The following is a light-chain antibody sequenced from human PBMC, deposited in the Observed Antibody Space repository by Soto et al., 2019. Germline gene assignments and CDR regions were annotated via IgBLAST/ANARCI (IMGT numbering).Light chain of an antibody. CDR2: DVS. J-gene: IGLJ1*01. Sequence: QSALTQPASVSGSPGQPITISCTGTSSDVGSFDSVAWYQHNPGKAPKLMIYDVSNRPSGVSSRFSGSKSGNTAYLSISGLKTEDEDNYYCSSFTTSSTLVFGTGTKLTVL. CDR1: SSDVGSFDS. V-gene: IGLV2-14*01. CDR3: SSFTTSSTLV.